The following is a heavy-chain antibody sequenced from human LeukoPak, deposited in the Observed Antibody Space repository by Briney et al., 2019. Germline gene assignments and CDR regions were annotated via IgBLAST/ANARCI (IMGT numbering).Heavy chain of an antibody. D-gene: IGHD3-10*01. CDR2: ISSSSSYI. J-gene: IGHJ4*02. CDR1: GFTFSASD. V-gene: IGHV3-21*01. Sequence: GGSLRLSCAASGFTFSASDMNWVRPTPGKGLEWVSSISSSSSYIYYADSVKGRFTISRDNAKNSLYLQMTSLRAEDTAVYYCARAPRGWTAVPDYWGQGTLVTVSS. CDR3: ARAPRGWTAVPDY.